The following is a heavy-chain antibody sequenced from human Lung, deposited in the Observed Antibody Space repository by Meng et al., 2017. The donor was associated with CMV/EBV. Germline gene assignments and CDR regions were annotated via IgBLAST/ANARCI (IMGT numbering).Heavy chain of an antibody. CDR3: ARDFGSSWYPNWFDP. D-gene: IGHD6-13*01. J-gene: IGHJ5*02. CDR2: ISASGNT. V-gene: IGHV4-4*07. CDR1: ADSTTSAS. Sequence: LEGSGPVLVTPLGTLSLTCTVSADSTTSASWGWIRHPAGKGLEWIGRISASGNTRYNPSLKSRVTMSVDTSKNQFSLKLSSVTAADTAVYYCARDFGSSWYPNWFDPWGQGTLVTVSS.